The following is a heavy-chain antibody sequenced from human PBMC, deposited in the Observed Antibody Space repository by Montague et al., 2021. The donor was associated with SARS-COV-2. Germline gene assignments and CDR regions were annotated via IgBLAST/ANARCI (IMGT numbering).Heavy chain of an antibody. CDR2: IYYSGST. V-gene: IGHV4-39*07. D-gene: IGHD6-13*01. CDR3: ARVGRQQLVRLSGMDV. Sequence: SETLSLTCTVSGGSISSSSYYWGWIRQPPGKGLEWIGSIYYSGSTYYNPCLESRVTISVDTSKSQCSLKLSSVTAADTAVYYCARVGRQQLVRLSGMDVWGQGTTVTVSS. CDR1: GGSISSSSYY. J-gene: IGHJ6*02.